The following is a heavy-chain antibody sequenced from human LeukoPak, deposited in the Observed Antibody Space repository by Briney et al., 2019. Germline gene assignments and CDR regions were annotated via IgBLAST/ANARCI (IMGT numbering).Heavy chain of an antibody. Sequence: PGGSLRLSCAASGFTFSSYAMHWVRQAPGKGLEWVAVISYDGSNKYYADSVKGRLTISRDNSKNTLYLQMNSLRAEDTAVYYCARDKGTIFGVITYYFHYWGQGTLVTVSS. CDR1: GFTFSSYA. D-gene: IGHD3-3*01. J-gene: IGHJ4*02. CDR3: ARDKGTIFGVITYYFHY. CDR2: ISYDGSNK. V-gene: IGHV3-30*04.